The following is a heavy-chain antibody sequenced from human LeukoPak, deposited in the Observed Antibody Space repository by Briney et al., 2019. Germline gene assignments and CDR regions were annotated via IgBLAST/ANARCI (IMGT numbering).Heavy chain of an antibody. V-gene: IGHV4-4*07. J-gene: IGHJ3*02. Sequence: RASETLSLTCTVSGASIGSFYWVWIRQPAGKGLEWTGRLYNGGDTNYSPSLRSRVTMPVDTSKNQFSLKLKSVTAADTAVYYCARGVEASGVGFYAFDIWGQGTMVTVSS. CDR1: GASIGSFY. CDR2: LYNGGDT. CDR3: ARGVEASGVGFYAFDI. D-gene: IGHD6-13*01.